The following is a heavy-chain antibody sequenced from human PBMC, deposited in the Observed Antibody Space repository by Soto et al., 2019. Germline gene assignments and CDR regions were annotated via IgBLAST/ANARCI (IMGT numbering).Heavy chain of an antibody. CDR3: ARDSPPADY. CDR2: INHSGST. Sequence: SETLSLTCAVYGGSFSGYYFSWIRHPPGRGLEWIGEINHSGSTNYNPSLKSRVTISIDTTKNQFFLKLTSVTVADTAIYYCARDSPPADYWGQGTLVTVSS. V-gene: IGHV4-34*01. CDR1: GGSFSGYY. D-gene: IGHD2-21*01. J-gene: IGHJ4*02.